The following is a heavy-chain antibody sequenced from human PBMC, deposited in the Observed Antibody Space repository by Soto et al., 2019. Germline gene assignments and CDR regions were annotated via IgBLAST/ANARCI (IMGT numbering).Heavy chain of an antibody. CDR2: VYNSGST. D-gene: IGHD6-13*01. Sequence: PSETLSLTCTVSGGSISGNYWTWIRQPPGKGLEWIGYVYNSGSTNYNPSLKSRVTISEDTSKNQFSLKVNSMTAADTAVYYCARYRREAVAGYTLDNWGQGILVTVSS. J-gene: IGHJ4*02. V-gene: IGHV4-59*01. CDR3: ARYRREAVAGYTLDN. CDR1: GGSISGNY.